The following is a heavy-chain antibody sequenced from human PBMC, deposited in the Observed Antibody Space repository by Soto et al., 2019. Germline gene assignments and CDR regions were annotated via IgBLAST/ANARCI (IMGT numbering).Heavy chain of an antibody. V-gene: IGHV3-48*04. CDR3: ARDVRGVIKGFFGY. D-gene: IGHD3-10*01. Sequence: PGGSLRLSCAASGFTFSSSWMSWVRQAPGKGLEWVSYISSSGTTIFYADSVQGRFTISRDNAKNSLYLQMNSLRAEDTAVYYCARDVRGVIKGFFGYWGQGTLVTVSS. CDR2: ISSSGTTI. CDR1: GFTFSSSW. J-gene: IGHJ4*02.